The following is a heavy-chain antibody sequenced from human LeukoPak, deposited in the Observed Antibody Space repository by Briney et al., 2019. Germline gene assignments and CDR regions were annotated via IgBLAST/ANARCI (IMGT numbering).Heavy chain of an antibody. CDR2: IKQYGSEK. CDR3: ARGDGWFGELLNFDN. D-gene: IGHD3-10*01. V-gene: IGHV3-7*02. CDR1: GFTFSNHW. Sequence: GGSLRLSCAASGFTFSNHWMSWVRQAPGKGLEWVANIKQYGSEKYYVDSVKGRSTISRDDAKNSLYLQMNSLRAEDTAVYYCARGDGWFGELLNFDNWGQGTLVTVSS. J-gene: IGHJ4*02.